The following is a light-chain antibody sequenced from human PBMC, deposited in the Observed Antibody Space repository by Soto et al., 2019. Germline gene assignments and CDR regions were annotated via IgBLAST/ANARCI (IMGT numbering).Light chain of an antibody. V-gene: IGLV1-40*01. CDR2: GDN. CDR1: TCSIGAPED. Sequence: QSVVTQPPSVSGAPGQRVCSSCTGSTCSIGAPEDGHWYQHLPGTAPKLLIYGDNNRASPVADRFSGSKSGTLALLPITRLPAADEAEYCCQAYGISLQNYVFGARNKVSVL. CDR3: QAYGISLQNYV. J-gene: IGLJ1*01.